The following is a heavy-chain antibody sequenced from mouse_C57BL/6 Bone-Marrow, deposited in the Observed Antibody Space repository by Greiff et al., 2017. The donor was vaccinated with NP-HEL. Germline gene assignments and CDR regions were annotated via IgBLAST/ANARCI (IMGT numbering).Heavy chain of an antibody. Sequence: VQLQQSGAELVRPGASVKLSCTASGFNITDDYMHWVKQRPEQGLEWIGWIDPENGDTEYASKFQGKATITADTSSNTAYLQLSSLTSEDTAVYYCTTRITTVVAPPAWFAYWGQGTLVTVSA. CDR1: GFNITDDY. CDR2: IDPENGDT. D-gene: IGHD1-1*01. J-gene: IGHJ3*01. V-gene: IGHV14-4*01. CDR3: TTRITTVVAPPAWFAY.